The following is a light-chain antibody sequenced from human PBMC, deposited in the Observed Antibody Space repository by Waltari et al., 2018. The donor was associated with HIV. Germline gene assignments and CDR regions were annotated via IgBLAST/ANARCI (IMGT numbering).Light chain of an antibody. CDR3: AAWDDSMEGHV. CDR1: SADIGSNT. CDR2: HTY. Sequence: QSVLTQPPSASGTPGQPVTISCSGRSADIGSNTVTWYKQLPGTAPKLLIYHTYQRPSGVPDRVSASQSGTSASLAISGLQSEDEAEYYWAAWDDSMEGHVFGGGTKLTIL. J-gene: IGLJ2*01. V-gene: IGLV1-44*01.